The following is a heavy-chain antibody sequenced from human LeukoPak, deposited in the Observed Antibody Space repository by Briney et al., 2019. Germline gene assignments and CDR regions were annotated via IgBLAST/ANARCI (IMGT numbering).Heavy chain of an antibody. V-gene: IGHV3-74*01. CDR3: ATKQWLAPPPDS. CDR2: INTDGTVT. D-gene: IGHD6-19*01. J-gene: IGHJ4*02. CDR1: GFTFSKYW. Sequence: QAAGSLRLSCAASGFTFSKYWMLWVRQAPGKGLESVSRINTDGTVTTYADSVKGRFTVSRDNADNTMFLQMNSVRDEDTAVYYCATKQWLAPPPDSWGQGTPVTVSS.